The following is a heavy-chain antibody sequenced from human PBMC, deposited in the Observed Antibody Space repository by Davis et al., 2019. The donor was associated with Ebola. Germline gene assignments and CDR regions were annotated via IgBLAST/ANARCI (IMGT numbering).Heavy chain of an antibody. CDR3: AKGLYGSGNNWFDP. CDR2: ISGSGDST. Sequence: GESLKISCAASGFTFSRYGMHWVRQAPGKGLEWVSSISGSGDSTYYADSVKGRFTISRDNSKNTLYLQMSSLRAKDTAVYYCAKGLYGSGNNWFDPWGQGTLVTVSS. D-gene: IGHD3-10*01. CDR1: GFTFSRYG. J-gene: IGHJ5*02. V-gene: IGHV3-23*01.